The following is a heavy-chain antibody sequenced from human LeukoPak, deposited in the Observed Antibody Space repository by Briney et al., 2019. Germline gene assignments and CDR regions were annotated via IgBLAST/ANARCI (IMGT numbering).Heavy chain of an antibody. CDR3: ARHSRVGYSYWYFDL. D-gene: IGHD3-22*01. J-gene: IGHJ2*01. CDR1: GGSISSYY. Sequence: SETLSLTCTVSGGSISSYYWSWIRQPPGKGLEWIGYIYYSGSTNYNPSLKSRVTISVDTSRNQFSLKLSSVTAADTAVHYCARHSRVGYSYWYFDLWGRGTLVTVSS. V-gene: IGHV4-59*08. CDR2: IYYSGST.